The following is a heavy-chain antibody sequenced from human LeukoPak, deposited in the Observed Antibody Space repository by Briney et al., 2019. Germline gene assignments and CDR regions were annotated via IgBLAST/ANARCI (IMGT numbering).Heavy chain of an antibody. V-gene: IGHV4-38-2*01. CDR2: IYHSGST. J-gene: IGHJ4*02. Sequence: PSETLSLTCAVSGYSISSGYYWGRIRQPPGKGLEWIGSIYHSGSTYYNPSLKSRVTISVDTSKYQFSLKLSSVTAADTAVYYCARLARYSYGYYFDYWGQGTLVTVSS. D-gene: IGHD5-18*01. CDR1: GYSISSGYY. CDR3: ARLARYSYGYYFDY.